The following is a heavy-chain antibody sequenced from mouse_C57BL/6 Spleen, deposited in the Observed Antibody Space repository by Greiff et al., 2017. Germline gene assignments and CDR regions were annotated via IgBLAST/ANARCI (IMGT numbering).Heavy chain of an antibody. J-gene: IGHJ2*01. CDR3: TREIYDYDCGYYFDY. D-gene: IGHD2-4*01. CDR2: ISSGGDYI. Sequence: EVKLVESGEGLVKPGGSLKLSCAASGFTFSSYAMSWVRQTPEKRLEWVAYISSGGDYIYYADTVKGRFTISRDNARNTLYLQMSSLKSEDTAMYYCTREIYDYDCGYYFDYWGQGTTLTVSS. V-gene: IGHV5-9-1*02. CDR1: GFTFSSYA.